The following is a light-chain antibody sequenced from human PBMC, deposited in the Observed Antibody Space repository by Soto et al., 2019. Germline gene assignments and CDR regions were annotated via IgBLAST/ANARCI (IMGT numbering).Light chain of an antibody. Sequence: PGERATLSCRASQSVSTYLAWYQQTPGRPPRLLIYDASRRAPGIPARFSGSGSGTDFTLTVSSLEPEDFALYYCQQRSNRITFGQGTRLEI. CDR1: QSVSTY. CDR2: DAS. V-gene: IGKV3-11*01. J-gene: IGKJ5*01. CDR3: QQRSNRIT.